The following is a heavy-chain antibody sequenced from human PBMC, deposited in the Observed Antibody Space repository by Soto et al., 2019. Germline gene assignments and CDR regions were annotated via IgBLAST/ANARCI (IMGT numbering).Heavy chain of an antibody. D-gene: IGHD3-3*01. V-gene: IGHV4-30-2*01. J-gene: IGHJ6*02. Sequence: SETLSLTCAVSGGSISTSDYSWSWIRQPPGRGLEWLGSIYHTGTAHYIPSLKNRLTMSLDKSKNQFSLDLTSVTAADTALYYCVRERTIFGVAPGGGVDVWGQGTTVTVSS. CDR2: IYHTGTA. CDR1: GGSISTSDYS. CDR3: VRERTIFGVAPGGGVDV.